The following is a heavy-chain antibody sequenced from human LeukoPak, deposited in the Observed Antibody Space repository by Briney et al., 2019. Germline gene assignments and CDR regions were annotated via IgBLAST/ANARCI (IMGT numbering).Heavy chain of an antibody. D-gene: IGHD2-2*01. CDR3: AKGTMPPKAGFDP. CDR1: GFTFSSYG. V-gene: IGHV3-30*02. CDR2: IRYDRSNK. Sequence: GGSLRLSCAASGFTFSSYGMHWVRQAPGKGLEWVAFIRYDRSNKYYADSVKGRFTISRDNSKNTLYLQMNSLRAEDTAVYYCAKGTMPPKAGFDPWGQGTLVTVSS. J-gene: IGHJ5*02.